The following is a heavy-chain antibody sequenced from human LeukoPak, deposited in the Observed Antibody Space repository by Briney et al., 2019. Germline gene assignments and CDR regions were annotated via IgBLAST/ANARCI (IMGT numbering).Heavy chain of an antibody. Sequence: GASVKVSCKASGYTFTSYGISWVRQAPGQGLEWMGWISAYNGNTNYAQKLQGRVTMTTDTSTSTAYMELRSLRSDDTAVYYCARDFARPPPTPGGYWGQGTLVTVSS. J-gene: IGHJ4*02. D-gene: IGHD2-15*01. CDR1: GYTFTSYG. CDR3: ARDFARPPPTPGGY. V-gene: IGHV1-18*01. CDR2: ISAYNGNT.